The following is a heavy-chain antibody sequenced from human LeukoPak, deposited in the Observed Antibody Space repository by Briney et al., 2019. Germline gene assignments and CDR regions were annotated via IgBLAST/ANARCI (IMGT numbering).Heavy chain of an antibody. CDR2: IYYSGST. V-gene: IGHV4-31*03. J-gene: IGHJ5*02. CDR3: ARDFRRGWFDP. CDR1: GGSISSGGYY. D-gene: IGHD3-10*01. Sequence: SETLSLTCTVSGGSISSGGYYWSWIRQHPGKGLGWIGYIYYSGSTYYNPSLKSRVTISVDTSKNQFSLKLSSVTAADTAVYYCARDFRRGWFDPWGQGTLVTASS.